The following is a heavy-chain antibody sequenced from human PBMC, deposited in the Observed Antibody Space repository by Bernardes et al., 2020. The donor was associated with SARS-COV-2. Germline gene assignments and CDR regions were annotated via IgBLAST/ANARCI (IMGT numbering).Heavy chain of an antibody. CDR2: INTDGSTT. J-gene: IGHJ5*02. D-gene: IGHD3-16*01. CDR1: GFTFRSSS. V-gene: IGHV3-74*01. CDR3: TRDHGGLSA. Sequence: GGSLIRSCAASGFTFRSSSMDWVRQAPGKGLVWVARINTDGSTTGHADSVKGRFTISRDNARNTLFLQMNSLRVEDTAVYYCTRDHGGLSAWGQGTLVTVSS.